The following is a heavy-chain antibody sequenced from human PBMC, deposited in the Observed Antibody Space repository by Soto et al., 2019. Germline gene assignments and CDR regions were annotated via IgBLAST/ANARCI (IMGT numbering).Heavy chain of an antibody. V-gene: IGHV1-18*04. CDR3: AREYIAVAGMDY. J-gene: IGHJ4*02. D-gene: IGHD6-19*01. CDR1: GYTFTGYF. Sequence: ASVKVSCKASGYTFTGYFIHWLRQAPGQGLEWMGWISAYNGNTDYAQKLQGRVTMTTDTSTSTAYMELRSLRSDDTAVYYCAREYIAVAGMDYWGQGTLVTVSS. CDR2: ISAYNGNT.